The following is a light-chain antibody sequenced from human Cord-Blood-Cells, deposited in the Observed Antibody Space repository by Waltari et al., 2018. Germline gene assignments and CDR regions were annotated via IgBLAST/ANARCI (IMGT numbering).Light chain of an antibody. CDR1: QSISSY. Sequence: DIQMNQSPPYMYASVGDRVTITCRASQSISSYLNWYQQKPGKAPKLLIYAASSLQSGVPSRFSDSGSGTDFTLTISSLQPEDFAAYYCQQSYSTPYTFGQRTKLEIK. CDR3: QQSYSTPYT. V-gene: IGKV1-39*01. CDR2: AAS. J-gene: IGKJ2*01.